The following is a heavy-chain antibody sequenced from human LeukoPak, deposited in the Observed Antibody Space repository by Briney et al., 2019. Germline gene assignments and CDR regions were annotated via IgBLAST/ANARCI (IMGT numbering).Heavy chain of an antibody. Sequence: ASVKVSCKASGYSFTNYGISWVRQAPGQGLEWMGWISVHNGNTNYAQKLQGRVTMTTDTSTSTSYMELRSLRSDDTAVYYCARDRSNSDYWGQGTLATVSS. V-gene: IGHV1-18*01. CDR1: GYSFTNYG. D-gene: IGHD5-24*01. J-gene: IGHJ4*02. CDR3: ARDRSNSDY. CDR2: ISVHNGNT.